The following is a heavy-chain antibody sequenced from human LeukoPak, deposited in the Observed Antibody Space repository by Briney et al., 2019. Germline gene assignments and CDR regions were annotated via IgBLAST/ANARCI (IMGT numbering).Heavy chain of an antibody. J-gene: IGHJ4*02. CDR3: ARFTTYYYDGRTYSSPYYFDY. D-gene: IGHD3-22*01. V-gene: IGHV4-59*01. Sequence: PSETLSLTCTVSGGSISSYYWSWIRQPPGKGLEWIGYIYYSGSTNYNPSLKSRVTISVDTSKNQFSLKLSSVTAADTAVYYCARFTTYYYDGRTYSSPYYFDYWGQGTLVTVSS. CDR2: IYYSGST. CDR1: GGSISSYY.